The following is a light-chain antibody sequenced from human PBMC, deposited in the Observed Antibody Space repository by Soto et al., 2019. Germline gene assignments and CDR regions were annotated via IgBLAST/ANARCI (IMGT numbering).Light chain of an antibody. J-gene: IGKJ1*01. CDR2: GAS. CDR1: QSVYTN. CDR3: QQYNNWPAWT. Sequence: EKVMTQSPATLSVSPGERTTISCRASQSVYTNLAWYQQKPGQAPRLLIYGASTRATGIPARFSGSGSGTEFTLTISSLQSEDFAVYYCQQYNNWPAWTFGLGTKVDIK. V-gene: IGKV3-15*01.